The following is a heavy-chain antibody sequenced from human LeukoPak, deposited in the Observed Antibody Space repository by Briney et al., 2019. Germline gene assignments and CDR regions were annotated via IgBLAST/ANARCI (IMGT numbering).Heavy chain of an antibody. J-gene: IGHJ4*02. V-gene: IGHV3-23*01. CDR1: GLTFRSYA. CDR3: AKDRGYNYPFRYFDY. D-gene: IGHD5-24*01. CDR2: ISGSGDTT. Sequence: GGSLRLSCEASGLTFRSYAMTWVRQAPGKGLEWVSTISGSGDTTYFADSVKGRFTISRDNSKNRLYLQMNSLRDEDTAVYYCAKDRGYNYPFRYFDYWGQGTLITVSS.